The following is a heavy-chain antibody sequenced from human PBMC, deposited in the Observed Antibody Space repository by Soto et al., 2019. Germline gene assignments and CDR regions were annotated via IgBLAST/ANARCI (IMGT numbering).Heavy chain of an antibody. J-gene: IGHJ3*02. Sequence: GGSLRLSCAASGFTFSSYSMNWVRQAPGKGLEWVSSISSSSSYIYYADSVKGRFTISRDNAKNSLYLQMNSLRAEDTAVYYCARGLYSSGWYLFYDAFDIWGQGTMVTVSS. CDR3: ARGLYSSGWYLFYDAFDI. V-gene: IGHV3-21*01. CDR2: ISSSSSYI. CDR1: GFTFSSYS. D-gene: IGHD6-19*01.